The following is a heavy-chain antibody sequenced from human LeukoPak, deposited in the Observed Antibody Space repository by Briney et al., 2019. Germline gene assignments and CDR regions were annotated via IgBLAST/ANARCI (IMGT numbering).Heavy chain of an antibody. Sequence: PSETLSLTCAVYGGSFSGYYWSWIRQPPGKGLEWIGEINHSGSTNYNPSLKSRVTISVDTSKNQFSLKLSSVTAADTAVYYCASGLRVGQSYNWFDPWGQGTLVTVSS. V-gene: IGHV4-34*01. CDR3: ASGLRVGQSYNWFDP. CDR1: GGSFSGYY. J-gene: IGHJ5*02. D-gene: IGHD2-21*02. CDR2: INHSGST.